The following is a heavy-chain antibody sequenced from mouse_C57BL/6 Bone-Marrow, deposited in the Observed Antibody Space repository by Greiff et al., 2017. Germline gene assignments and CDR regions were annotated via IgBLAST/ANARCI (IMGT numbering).Heavy chain of an antibody. J-gene: IGHJ1*03. Sequence: EVHLVESGGGLVKPGGSLKLSCAASGFTFSSYTMSWVRQTPEKRLEWVATISGGGGNTYYPDSVKGRFTISRDNAKNTLYLQMSSLRSEDTALYYWGVYGSSYWYFDVWGTGTTVTVSS. V-gene: IGHV5-9*01. CDR2: ISGGGGNT. D-gene: IGHD1-1*01. CDR3: GVYGSSYWYFDV. CDR1: GFTFSSYT.